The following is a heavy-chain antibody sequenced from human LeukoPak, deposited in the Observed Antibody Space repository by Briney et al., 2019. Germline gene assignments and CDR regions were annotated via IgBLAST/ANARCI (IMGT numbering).Heavy chain of an antibody. Sequence: ASVKVSCKASGYTFTAFYIHWVRQAPGQGLEWMGWINPNSGVTNYAQEFQGRVTMTRDTSISTAYMELSRLRSDDTAVYYCARDLGRGYYYGSGMDVWGKGTTVTISS. D-gene: IGHD3-10*01. V-gene: IGHV1-2*02. CDR1: GYTFTAFY. CDR3: ARDLGRGYYYGSGMDV. J-gene: IGHJ6*04. CDR2: INPNSGVT.